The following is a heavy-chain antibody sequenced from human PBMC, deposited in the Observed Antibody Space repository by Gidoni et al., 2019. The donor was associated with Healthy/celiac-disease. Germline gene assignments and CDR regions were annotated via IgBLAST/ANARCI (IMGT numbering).Heavy chain of an antibody. CDR2: ISSSSSYI. CDR3: ATGNEYSSSSLDY. V-gene: IGHV3-21*01. D-gene: IGHD6-6*01. Sequence: EVQLVESGGGLVKPGGSLRLSCATSGFTFSSYSMNWVRQAPGKGLAWVSSISSSSSYIYYADSVKGRFTISRDNAKNSLYLQMNSLRAEDTAVYYCATGNEYSSSSLDYWGQGTLVTVSS. J-gene: IGHJ4*02. CDR1: GFTFSSYS.